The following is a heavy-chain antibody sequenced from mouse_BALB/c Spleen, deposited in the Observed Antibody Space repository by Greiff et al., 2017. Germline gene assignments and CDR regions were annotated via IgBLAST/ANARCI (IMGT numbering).Heavy chain of an antibody. V-gene: IGHV5-9-4*01. J-gene: IGHJ4*01. D-gene: IGHD4-1*01. Sequence: EVQLVESGGGLVKPGGSLKLSCAASGFTFSSYAMSWVRQSPGKRLEWVAEISSGGSYTYYPDTVPGRFTISRDNAKNTLYLEMSSLRSEDTAMYYCARDLGNYWGQGTAVTVAS. CDR1: GFTFSSYA. CDR3: ARDLGNY. CDR2: ISSGGSYT.